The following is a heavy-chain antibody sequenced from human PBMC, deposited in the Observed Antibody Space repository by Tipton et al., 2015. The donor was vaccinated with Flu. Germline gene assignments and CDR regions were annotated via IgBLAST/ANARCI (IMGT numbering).Heavy chain of an antibody. Sequence: TLSLTCIVSGGSLSSCGYYWSWIRQHPGKGLEWIGYIYYSGSTYYNPSLKSRVTISVDTSKNQFSLSLTSVTAADTAMYYCARGSWEVRFDPWGQGTLVTVSS. CDR3: ARGSWEVRFDP. J-gene: IGHJ5*02. D-gene: IGHD1-26*01. V-gene: IGHV4-31*03. CDR1: GGSLSSCGYY. CDR2: IYYSGST.